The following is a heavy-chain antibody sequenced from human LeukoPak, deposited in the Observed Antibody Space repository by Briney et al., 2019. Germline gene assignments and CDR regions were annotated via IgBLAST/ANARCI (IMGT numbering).Heavy chain of an antibody. CDR1: GFTFSSYA. D-gene: IGHD3-9*01. V-gene: IGHV3-23*01. Sequence: GGSLRLSCAASGFTFSSYAMSWVRQAPGKGLEWVSVISGSGGSTDYADSVKGRFTISRDNSKNTLYLQMNSLRAEDTAVYYCAKDGIARVLTGVRYFDYWGQGTLVTVSS. CDR2: ISGSGGST. J-gene: IGHJ4*02. CDR3: AKDGIARVLTGVRYFDY.